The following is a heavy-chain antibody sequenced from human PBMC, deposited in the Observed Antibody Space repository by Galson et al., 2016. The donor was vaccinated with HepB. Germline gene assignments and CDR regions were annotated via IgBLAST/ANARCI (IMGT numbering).Heavy chain of an antibody. CDR1: GYTFSSNT. V-gene: IGHV1-3*01. D-gene: IGHD3-16*01. CDR3: ASLSEDVWGIFAMDV. Sequence: SVKVSCKASGYTFSSNTMHWVRQAPGQRLEWMGWVNAGNGNTKYSQKFQGRVTISRDTSASTACMEVSSLRFEDTAIYYCASLSEDVWGIFAMDVWGQGTTVTVSS. J-gene: IGHJ6*02. CDR2: VNAGNGNT.